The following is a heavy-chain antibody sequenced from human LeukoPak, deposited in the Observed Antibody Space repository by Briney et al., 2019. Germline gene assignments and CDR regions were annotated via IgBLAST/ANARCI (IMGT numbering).Heavy chain of an antibody. CDR3: AKDVGWYSGSSPDAFDI. J-gene: IGHJ3*02. CDR1: GFTFSSYA. V-gene: IGHV3-23*01. Sequence: PGGSLRLSCAASGFTFSSYAMSWVRQAPGKGLEWVSAISGSGGSTYYADSVKGRFTISRDNSKNTLYLQMSSLRAEDTAVYYCAKDVGWYSGSSPDAFDIWGQGTMVTVSS. CDR2: ISGSGGST. D-gene: IGHD1-26*01.